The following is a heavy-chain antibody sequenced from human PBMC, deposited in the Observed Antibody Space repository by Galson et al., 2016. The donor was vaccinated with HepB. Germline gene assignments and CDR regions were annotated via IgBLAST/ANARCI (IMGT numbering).Heavy chain of an antibody. Sequence: ETLSLTCTVSGGSVSSATYYWTWIRQPPGKGLEWLGYIYNSGNANYNPSLKSRVTISIDTSKNQFSLKLTSVTAADTAVYYCARTGRDSASSRWSQGTLVTVSS. J-gene: IGHJ4*02. CDR1: GGSVSSATYY. D-gene: IGHD6-6*01. CDR3: ARTGRDSASSR. V-gene: IGHV4-61*01. CDR2: IYNSGNA.